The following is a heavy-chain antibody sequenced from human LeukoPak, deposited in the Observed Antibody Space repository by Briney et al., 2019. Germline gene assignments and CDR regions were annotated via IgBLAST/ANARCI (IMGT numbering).Heavy chain of an antibody. CDR2: MSYDGSNK. Sequence: GRSLRLSCAASGFTFSSYAMHWVRQAPGKGLEWVAVMSYDGSNKYYADSVKGRFTISRDNSQNTLYLQMNSLRAEDTAVYYCARVGGTTVTTGARPYYFDYWGQGTLVTVSS. D-gene: IGHD4-17*01. CDR3: ARVGGTTVTTGARPYYFDY. V-gene: IGHV3-30*04. CDR1: GFTFSSYA. J-gene: IGHJ4*02.